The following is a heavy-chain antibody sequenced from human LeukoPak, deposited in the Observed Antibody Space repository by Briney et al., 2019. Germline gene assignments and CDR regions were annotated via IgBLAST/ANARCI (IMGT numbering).Heavy chain of an antibody. J-gene: IGHJ4*02. CDR2: IWYDGSNR. CDR1: GFTFSSYW. Sequence: GGSLRLSCAASGFTFSSYWMSWVRQAPGKGLEWVAVIWYDGSNRYYADSVKGRFTISRDNSKNTLYLQMNSLRAEDTAVYYCARADGDDFWSGYFVYWGQGTLVTVSS. V-gene: IGHV3-33*08. CDR3: ARADGDDFWSGYFVY. D-gene: IGHD3-3*01.